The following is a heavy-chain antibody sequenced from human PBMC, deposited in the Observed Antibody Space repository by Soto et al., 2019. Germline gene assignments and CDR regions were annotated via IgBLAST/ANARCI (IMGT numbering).Heavy chain of an antibody. J-gene: IGHJ4*02. D-gene: IGHD3-16*02. CDR1: GFTFSSYA. Sequence: GGSLRLSCAASGFTFSSYAMSWVRQAPGKGLEWVSAISGSGGSTYYADSVKGRFTISRDNSKNTLYLQMNSLRAEDTAVYYCAKEKFGGVIVIPASPQNDYWGQGTLVTVSS. V-gene: IGHV3-23*01. CDR2: ISGSGGST. CDR3: AKEKFGGVIVIPASPQNDY.